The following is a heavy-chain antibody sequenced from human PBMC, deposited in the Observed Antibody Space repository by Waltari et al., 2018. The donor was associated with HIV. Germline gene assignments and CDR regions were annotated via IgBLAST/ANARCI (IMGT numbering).Heavy chain of an antibody. CDR2: INHRGST. Sequence: QVQLQQWGAGLLKPSETLSLTCAVYGGSFSGYYWSWIRQPPGKGLEWLGEINHRGSTSENPAIQNRGTIAGDTSKNQFSLKLSAVTAADTAVYYCARASGRWLQSQRYYFDYWGQGTLVTVSS. D-gene: IGHD5-12*01. CDR1: GGSFSGYY. CDR3: ARASGRWLQSQRYYFDY. V-gene: IGHV4-34*01. J-gene: IGHJ4*02.